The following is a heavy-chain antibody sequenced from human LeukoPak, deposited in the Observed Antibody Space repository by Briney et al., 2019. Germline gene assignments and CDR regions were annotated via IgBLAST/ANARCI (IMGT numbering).Heavy chain of an antibody. CDR2: IWYDGSKR. Sequence: PGTSLRLSCAASGYIFRSHGMHWIRQAPGKGLEWVAVIWYDGSKRYYADSVKGRFTISRDDSKNTLYLQMNNLRDEDTAVYYCARDPASSFDYWGQGTLVIVSS. J-gene: IGHJ4*02. D-gene: IGHD2-15*01. CDR3: ARDPASSFDY. CDR1: GYIFRSHG. V-gene: IGHV3-33*01.